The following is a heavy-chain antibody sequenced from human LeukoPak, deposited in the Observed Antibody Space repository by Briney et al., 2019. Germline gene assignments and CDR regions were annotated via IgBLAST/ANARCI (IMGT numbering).Heavy chain of an antibody. V-gene: IGHV3-7*02. Sequence: GGSLRLSCAASGFTFSNNWMSWVRQAPGRGLECVANIKKDGSEKFYINSVKGRFTISRDNAKNSLYLQMISLKAEDTAVYYCAAFSYYDNLSASRRGVDYWGQGTLVTVSS. CDR1: GFTFSNNW. J-gene: IGHJ4*02. CDR2: IKKDGSEK. CDR3: AAFSYYDNLSASRRGVDY. D-gene: IGHD3-9*01.